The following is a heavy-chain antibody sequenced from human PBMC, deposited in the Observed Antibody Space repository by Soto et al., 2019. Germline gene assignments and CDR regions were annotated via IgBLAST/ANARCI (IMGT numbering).Heavy chain of an antibody. J-gene: IGHJ4*02. V-gene: IGHV4-59*08. Sequence: SETLSLTCTVSGGSISSYYWSWIRQPPGKGLEWIGYIYYSGSTNYNPSLKSRVTISVDTSKNQFSLKLSSVTAADTAVYYCARRTMTEYYFDYWGQGTLVTVSS. D-gene: IGHD3-22*01. CDR3: ARRTMTEYYFDY. CDR1: GGSISSYY. CDR2: IYYSGST.